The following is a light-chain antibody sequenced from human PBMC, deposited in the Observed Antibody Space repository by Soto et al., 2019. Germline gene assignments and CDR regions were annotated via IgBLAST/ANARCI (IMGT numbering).Light chain of an antibody. CDR1: QSVSTN. CDR2: SAS. J-gene: IGKJ4*01. Sequence: EIVMTQSPATLSVSPGERVTLSCRASQSVSTNLAWYQQKPGQAPRLLIYSASTRATGIPARFSGSGSGTEFTLTISSLQSEDFAVYYCQQDNHWPPWLTFGGGTKVEIK. CDR3: QQDNHWPPWLT. V-gene: IGKV3-15*01.